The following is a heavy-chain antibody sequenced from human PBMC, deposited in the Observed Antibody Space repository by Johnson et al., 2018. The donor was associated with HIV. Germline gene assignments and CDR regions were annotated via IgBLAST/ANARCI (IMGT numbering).Heavy chain of an antibody. J-gene: IGHJ3*02. V-gene: IGHV3-13*01. CDR1: GFTFSSYD. CDR2: IGTAGDT. Sequence: VQLVESGGGLVQPGGSLRLSCAASGFTFSSYDMHWVRQATGKGLEWVSAIGTAGDTYYPGSVKGRFTISRDNSKNTLYLQMNSLRAEDKAVYYCLFGGYSYGLAFDIWGQGTMVTVSS. CDR3: LFGGYSYGLAFDI. D-gene: IGHD5-18*01.